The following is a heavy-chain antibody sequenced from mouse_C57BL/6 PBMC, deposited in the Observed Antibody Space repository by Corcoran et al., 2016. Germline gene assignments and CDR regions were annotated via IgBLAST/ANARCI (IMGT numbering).Heavy chain of an antibody. D-gene: IGHD2-3*01. CDR3: ARFGADGYYIDY. CDR1: GYTFTDYY. CDR2: INPNNGGT. Sequence: EVQLQQSGPELVKPGASVKISCKASGYTFTDYYMNWVKQSHGKSLEWIGDINPNNGGTSYNQKFKGKATLTVDKSSSTAYMELRSLTSEDSAVYYCARFGADGYYIDYWGQGTTLTVSS. V-gene: IGHV1-26*01. J-gene: IGHJ2*01.